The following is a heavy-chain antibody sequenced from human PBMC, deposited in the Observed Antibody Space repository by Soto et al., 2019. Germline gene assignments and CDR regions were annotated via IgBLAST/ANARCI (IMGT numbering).Heavy chain of an antibody. J-gene: IGHJ4*02. CDR2: IYYSGST. D-gene: IGHD4-17*01. V-gene: IGHV4-61*01. CDR3: ARDPDYGDDPSYFDY. CDR1: GGSVSSGSYY. Sequence: SETLSLTCTVSGGSVSSGSYYWSWIRQPPGKGLEWIGYIYYSGSTNYNPSLKSRVTISVDTSKNQFSLKLSSVTAADTAVYYCARDPDYGDDPSYFDYWGQGTRVTVSS.